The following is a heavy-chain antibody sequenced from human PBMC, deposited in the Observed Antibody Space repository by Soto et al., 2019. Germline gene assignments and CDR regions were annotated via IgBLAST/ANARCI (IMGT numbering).Heavy chain of an antibody. CDR1: GFTFDDYA. CDR3: AKTRSGYDFTFRAFDI. V-gene: IGHV3-9*01. CDR2: ISWNSGSI. J-gene: IGHJ3*02. Sequence: PGGSLRLSCAASGFTFDDYAMHWVRQAPGKGLEWVSGISWNSGSIGYADSVKGRFTISRDNAKNSLYLQMNSLRAEDTALYYCAKTRSGYDFTFRAFDIWGQGTMVTVSS. D-gene: IGHD5-12*01.